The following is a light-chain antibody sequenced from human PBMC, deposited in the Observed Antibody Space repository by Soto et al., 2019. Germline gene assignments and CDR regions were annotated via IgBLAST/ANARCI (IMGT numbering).Light chain of an antibody. V-gene: IGKV3-15*01. CDR3: QQYNNWLRT. J-gene: IGKJ5*01. CDR1: QSVSSN. CDR2: GAS. Sequence: EIVMTQSPATLSVSPGERATLSCRASQSVSSNLAWYQQKPGQAPRRLIYGASTRATGIPARFSGSGSGTEFTLTISSLQSEDFAVYYCQQYNNWLRTFGQGTRLEI.